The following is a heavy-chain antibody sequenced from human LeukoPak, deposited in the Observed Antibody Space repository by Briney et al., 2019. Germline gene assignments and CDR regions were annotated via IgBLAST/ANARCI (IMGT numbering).Heavy chain of an antibody. V-gene: IGHV3-23*01. CDR3: AKGSLGRLYYFGY. D-gene: IGHD7-27*01. CDR1: GFTFNTYA. J-gene: IGHJ4*02. CDR2: VSVTGGST. Sequence: QPRGSLRLSRAASGFTFNTYAMSWVLQAPGKGLEWVSAVSVTGGSTYYADSVKGRFTISRDNSKNTLYLQMNSLRAEDTAIYYCAKGSLGRLYYFGYWGQGTLVTVSS.